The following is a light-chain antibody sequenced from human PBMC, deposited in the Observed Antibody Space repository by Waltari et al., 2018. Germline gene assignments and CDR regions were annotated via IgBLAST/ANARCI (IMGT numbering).Light chain of an antibody. CDR2: GAS. Sequence: EIVLTQSPGSLSSSPGERVTLSCSASQSVSRALAWYQQKPGQPPRLLIFGASNRATGIPDRVSGSGSGTDFSLTISRLEPEDFAVYYCQHYVRLPATFGQGTKVEIK. CDR1: QSVSRA. V-gene: IGKV3-20*01. CDR3: QHYVRLPAT. J-gene: IGKJ1*01.